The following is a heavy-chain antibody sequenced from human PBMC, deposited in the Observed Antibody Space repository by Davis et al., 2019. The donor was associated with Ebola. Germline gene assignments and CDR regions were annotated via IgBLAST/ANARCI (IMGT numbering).Heavy chain of an antibody. CDR2: INHSGST. D-gene: IGHD3-10*01. Sequence: MPSETLSLTCAVYGGSFSGYYWSWIRQPPGKGLEWIGEINHSGSTNYNPSLKSRVTISLDTSKNQFSLKLSSVTAADTAVYYCARMDYYYGSGTNRFDPWGQGTLVTVSS. CDR1: GGSFSGYY. V-gene: IGHV4-34*01. CDR3: ARMDYYYGSGTNRFDP. J-gene: IGHJ5*02.